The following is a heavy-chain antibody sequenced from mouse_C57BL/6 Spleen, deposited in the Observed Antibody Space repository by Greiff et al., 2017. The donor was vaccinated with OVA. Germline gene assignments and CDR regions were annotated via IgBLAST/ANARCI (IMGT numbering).Heavy chain of an antibody. V-gene: IGHV1-50*01. D-gene: IGHD1-1*01. CDR3: AKGTTEKGC. CDR2: IDPSDSYT. Sequence: QVQLQQPGAELVKPGASVKLSCKASGYTFTSYWMQWVKQRPGQGLEWIGEIDPSDSYTNYNQKFKGKATLTVDTSSSTAYMQLSSLTSDDSAVYYCAKGTTEKGCWGQGATLTVSS. CDR1: GYTFTSYW. J-gene: IGHJ2*01.